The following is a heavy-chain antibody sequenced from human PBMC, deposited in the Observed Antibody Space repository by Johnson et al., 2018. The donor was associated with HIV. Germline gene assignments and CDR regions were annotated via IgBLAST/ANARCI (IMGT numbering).Heavy chain of an antibody. V-gene: IGHV3-30*04. Sequence: QVQLVESGGGVVQPGRSLKLSCAASGFIFSSYAIHWVRQAPGKGLQWVAVIGFDGTNKYYADSLKGRFTISRDNSKNSLYLQMNSLRAEDTAVYYCARGSWAAPNPFDIWGQGTMVTVSS. D-gene: IGHD6-13*01. J-gene: IGHJ3*02. CDR3: ARGSWAAPNPFDI. CDR2: IGFDGTNK. CDR1: GFIFSSYA.